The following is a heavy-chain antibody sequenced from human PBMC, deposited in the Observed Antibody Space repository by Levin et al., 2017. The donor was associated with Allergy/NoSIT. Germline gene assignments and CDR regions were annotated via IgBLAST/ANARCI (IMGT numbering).Heavy chain of an antibody. CDR2: ISGSGGGT. CDR1: GFSFSSYA. V-gene: IGHV3-23*01. J-gene: IGHJ6*02. Sequence: GGSLRLSCAASGFSFSSYAMSWVRQAPGKGPEWLSAISGSGGGTYYADSVKGRFTISRDNSKNTLYLHMNSLRAEDTAVYYCVYGMEVWGQGTTVTVSS. CDR3: VYGMEV.